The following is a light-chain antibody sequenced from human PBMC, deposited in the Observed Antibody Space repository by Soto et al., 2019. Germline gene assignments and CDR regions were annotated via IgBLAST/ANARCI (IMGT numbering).Light chain of an antibody. CDR3: GSYSNTSPV. CDR1: SGDIGAYNF. Sequence: QSALTQPASVSGSPGQSITISCTGTSGDIGAYNFVSWYQQHPGKAPILLIYEVTSRPSGISSRFSGSKSGNTASLTISGLQAEDEADYYCGSYSNTSPVFGGGTKLTVL. J-gene: IGLJ3*02. CDR2: EVT. V-gene: IGLV2-14*01.